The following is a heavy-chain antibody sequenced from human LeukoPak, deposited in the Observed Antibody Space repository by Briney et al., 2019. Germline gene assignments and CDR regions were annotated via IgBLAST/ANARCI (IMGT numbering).Heavy chain of an antibody. Sequence: ASVKVSCKASGSTFSRSAISWVRQAPGQGLEWMGGVIPILDTTNYTQRFQDRVSITSDDSTSTSYMEFRNLRSVDTAVYYCARDDGSATMGFDSWGQGTLVTVSS. V-gene: IGHV1-69*13. CDR1: GSTFSRSA. CDR3: ARDDGSATMGFDS. J-gene: IGHJ4*02. D-gene: IGHD1-26*01. CDR2: VIPILDTT.